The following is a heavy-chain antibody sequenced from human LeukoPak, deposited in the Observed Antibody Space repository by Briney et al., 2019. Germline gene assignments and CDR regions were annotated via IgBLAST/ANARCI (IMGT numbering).Heavy chain of an antibody. Sequence: PGGSLRLSCAASGFTFSSYSMNWVRQAPGKGLEWVSYISSSSSTIYYADSVKGRFTISRDNAKNSLYLQMNSLRAEDTAVYYCARDATPGYSYGSPYYYMDVWGKGTTVTVSS. CDR2: ISSSSSTI. CDR1: GFTFSSYS. V-gene: IGHV3-48*01. J-gene: IGHJ6*03. D-gene: IGHD5-18*01. CDR3: ARDATPGYSYGSPYYYMDV.